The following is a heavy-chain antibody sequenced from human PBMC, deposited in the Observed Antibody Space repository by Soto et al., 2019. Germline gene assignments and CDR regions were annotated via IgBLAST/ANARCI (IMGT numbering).Heavy chain of an antibody. CDR1: GGSISSYY. CDR3: ARGIKYYDSSGYLGY. D-gene: IGHD3-22*01. Sequence: SETLSLTCTVSGGSISSYYWSWIRQPPGKGLEWIGYIYYSGSTNYNPSLKSRVTISVDTSKNQFSLKLSSVTAADTAVYYCARGIKYYDSSGYLGYWGQGTLVTVSS. CDR2: IYYSGST. J-gene: IGHJ4*02. V-gene: IGHV4-59*01.